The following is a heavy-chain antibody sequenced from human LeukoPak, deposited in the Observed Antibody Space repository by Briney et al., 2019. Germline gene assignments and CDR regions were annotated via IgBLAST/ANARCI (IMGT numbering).Heavy chain of an antibody. Sequence: PSETLSLTCTVSDGSISSSSYYWGWIRQPPGKGLEWIGSISYSGSTYYNSSLKSRVTTSVDTSKNQFSLKLSSVTAADTAVYYCARHIASIFGVLKPWGQGTLVTVSS. CDR1: DGSISSSSYY. D-gene: IGHD3-3*01. CDR3: ARHIASIFGVLKP. J-gene: IGHJ5*02. V-gene: IGHV4-39*01. CDR2: ISYSGST.